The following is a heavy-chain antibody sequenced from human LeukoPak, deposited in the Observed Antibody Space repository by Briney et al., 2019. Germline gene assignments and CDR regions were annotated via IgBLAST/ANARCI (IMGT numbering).Heavy chain of an antibody. CDR1: GGSISSSSYY. Sequence: PSETLSLTCTVSGGSISSSSYYWGWIRQPPGKGLEWIGSIYYSGSTYYNPSLKSRVTISVDTSKNQFSLKLSSVTAADTAVYYCAREEYYDSSGYYDYWGQGTLVTVSS. CDR2: IYYSGST. CDR3: AREEYYDSSGYYDY. V-gene: IGHV4-39*02. J-gene: IGHJ4*02. D-gene: IGHD3-22*01.